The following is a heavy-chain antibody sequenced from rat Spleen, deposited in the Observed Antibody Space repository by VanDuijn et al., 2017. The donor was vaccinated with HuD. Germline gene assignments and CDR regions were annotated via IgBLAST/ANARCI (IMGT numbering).Heavy chain of an antibody. CDR1: GYSITSNY. V-gene: IGHV3-1*01. CDR2: INYGGYT. CDR3: ARAGYSTDYRNWYFDF. D-gene: IGHD1-6*01. Sequence: EVQLQESGPGLVKPSQSLSLTCSVTGYSITSNYWAWIRKFPGNKMEWLGYINYGGYTGYNPSLKSRISITRDKLKNQFFLQLNSVTTEDTATYYCARAGYSTDYRNWYFDFWGPGTMVTVSS. J-gene: IGHJ1*01.